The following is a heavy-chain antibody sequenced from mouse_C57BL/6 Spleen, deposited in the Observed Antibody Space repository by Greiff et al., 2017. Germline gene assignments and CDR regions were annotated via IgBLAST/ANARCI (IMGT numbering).Heavy chain of an antibody. Sequence: VKLMESGPGLVAPSQSLSITCTVSGFSLTSYGVHWVRQPPGKGLEWLVVIWSDGSTTYNSALKSALSISKDNSKSQVFLKMNSLQTDDTAMYYGARQYYYGSSSWFAYWGQGTLVTVSA. CDR2: IWSDGST. CDR3: ARQYYYGSSSWFAY. J-gene: IGHJ3*01. D-gene: IGHD1-1*01. V-gene: IGHV2-6-1*01. CDR1: GFSLTSYG.